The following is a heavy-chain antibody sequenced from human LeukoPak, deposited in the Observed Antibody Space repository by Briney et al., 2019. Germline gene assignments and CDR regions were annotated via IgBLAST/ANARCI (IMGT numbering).Heavy chain of an antibody. Sequence: GGSLRLSCAASGFTFSSNAMSWVRQAPGKGLEWVSAISGSGGSTYYADSVKGRFTISRDDSKNTLYLQMNSMRAEDTAVYYCAKDLLGYSSGWYFIGAFDIWGQGTMVTVSS. V-gene: IGHV3-23*01. CDR2: ISGSGGST. CDR1: GFTFSSNA. CDR3: AKDLLGYSSGWYFIGAFDI. D-gene: IGHD6-19*01. J-gene: IGHJ3*02.